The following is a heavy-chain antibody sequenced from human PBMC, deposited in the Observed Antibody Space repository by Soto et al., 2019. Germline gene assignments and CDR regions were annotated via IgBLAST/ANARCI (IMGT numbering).Heavy chain of an antibody. J-gene: IGHJ4*02. Sequence: SQTLSLTCAISGDSVSRNIAAWNWVRQSPSRGLEWLGRTKYRSKWYTDYATSVKSRISINPDTSKNQVSLQLNSVTPEDTAVYYCAREGSSTWTYSFDFWGQGILVTVSS. V-gene: IGHV6-1*01. CDR1: GDSVSRNIAA. CDR3: AREGSSTWTYSFDF. D-gene: IGHD6-13*01. CDR2: TKYRSKWYT.